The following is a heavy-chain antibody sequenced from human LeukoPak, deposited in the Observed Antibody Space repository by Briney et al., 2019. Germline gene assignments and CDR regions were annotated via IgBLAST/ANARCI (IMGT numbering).Heavy chain of an antibody. V-gene: IGHV4-30-4*01. CDR2: IYYSGST. CDR3: ARVRRYYYDSSGDGGGYFQH. Sequence: SETLSLTCTVSGGSISSGDYYWSWIRQPPGKGLEWIGYIYYSGSTHYNPSLKSRVTISVDTSKNQFSLNLSSVTAADTAVYFCARVRRYYYDSSGDGGGYFQHWGQGTLVTVSS. D-gene: IGHD3-22*01. J-gene: IGHJ1*01. CDR1: GGSISSGDYY.